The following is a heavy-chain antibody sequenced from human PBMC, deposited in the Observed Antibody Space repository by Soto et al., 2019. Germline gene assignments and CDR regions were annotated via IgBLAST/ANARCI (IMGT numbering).Heavy chain of an antibody. CDR2: IYYSGST. V-gene: IGHV4-59*01. J-gene: IGHJ5*02. Sequence: QVQLQESGPGLVKPSETLSLTCTVSGGSISSYYWSWIRQPPGKGLAWIGYIYYSGSTNYNPSLTSRVTISVDTSKNQFSLKLSSVTAADTAVYYCARDIRYSGHNWFDPWGQGALVTVSS. CDR1: GGSISSYY. D-gene: IGHD1-26*01. CDR3: ARDIRYSGHNWFDP.